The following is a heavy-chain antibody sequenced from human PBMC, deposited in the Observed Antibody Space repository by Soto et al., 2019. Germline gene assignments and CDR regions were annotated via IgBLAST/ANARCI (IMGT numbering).Heavy chain of an antibody. D-gene: IGHD6-13*01. CDR3: ARVGSSSWYHYFDY. J-gene: IGHJ4*02. CDR2: ISYDGSNK. V-gene: IGHV3-30-3*01. CDR1: GFTFSSYA. Sequence: PGGSLRLSCAASGFTFSSYAMHWVRQAPGKGLEWVAVISYDGSNKYYADSVKGRFTISRDNSKNTLYLQMNSLRAEDTAVYYCARVGSSSWYHYFDYWGQGTLVTVSS.